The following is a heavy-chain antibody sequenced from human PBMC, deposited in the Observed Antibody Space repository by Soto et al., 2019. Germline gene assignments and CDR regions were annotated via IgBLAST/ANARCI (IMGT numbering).Heavy chain of an antibody. Sequence: EVQLVESGGGLVQPGGSLRLSCAASGFTFSSNWMHWVRRVPGRGLVWVARINTDGSATNYVDSVKGRFTVSRDNAKNTLYLQMNSLRVEDTAVYYCARDGEGFWGQRTLVTVSS. V-gene: IGHV3-74*01. CDR2: INTDGSAT. CDR1: GFTFSSNW. J-gene: IGHJ4*02. CDR3: ARDGEGF. D-gene: IGHD2-21*01.